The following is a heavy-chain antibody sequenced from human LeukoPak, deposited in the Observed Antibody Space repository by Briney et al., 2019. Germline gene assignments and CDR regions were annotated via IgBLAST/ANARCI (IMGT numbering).Heavy chain of an antibody. V-gene: IGHV4-59*01. D-gene: IGHD1-26*01. CDR1: GGPISSYY. CDR2: ISYSGSI. Sequence: PSETLSLTCIVSGGPISSYYWSWTRQPPGKGLEWIGYISYSGSINYNPSLKSRVTISVDTSKNQFSLKLSSVTAADTAVYYCARYSYSGSDAFDIWGQGTMVTVPS. CDR3: ARYSYSGSDAFDI. J-gene: IGHJ3*02.